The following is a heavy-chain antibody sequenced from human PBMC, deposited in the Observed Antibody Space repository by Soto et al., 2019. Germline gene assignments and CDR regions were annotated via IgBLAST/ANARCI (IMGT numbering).Heavy chain of an antibody. Sequence: GGSLRLSCAASGFSFGTYAMTWVRQAPGKGLEWVSAISGGSTTTFFADSVKGRFTISRDNSKSTLYLQMNGLRVEDTAIYYCAKASAISWGIFDYWGQGALVTVSS. CDR2: ISGGSTTT. D-gene: IGHD3-16*01. J-gene: IGHJ4*02. V-gene: IGHV3-23*01. CDR3: AKASAISWGIFDY. CDR1: GFSFGTYA.